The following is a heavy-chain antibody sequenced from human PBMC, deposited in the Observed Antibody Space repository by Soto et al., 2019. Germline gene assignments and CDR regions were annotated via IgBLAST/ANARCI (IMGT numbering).Heavy chain of an antibody. V-gene: IGHV3-23*01. D-gene: IGHD2-2*01. Sequence: GGSLRLSCAASGFTVSSNYMNRVRQAPGKGLEWVSAISGSGGSTYYADSVKGRFTISRDNSKNTLYLQMNSLRAEDTAVYYCAKDYTSPDYWGQGTLVTVSS. CDR2: ISGSGGST. CDR1: GFTVSSNY. J-gene: IGHJ4*02. CDR3: AKDYTSPDY.